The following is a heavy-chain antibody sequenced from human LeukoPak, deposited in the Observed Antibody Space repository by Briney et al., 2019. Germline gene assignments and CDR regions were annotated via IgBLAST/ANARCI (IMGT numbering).Heavy chain of an antibody. CDR2: IYYSGST. CDR1: GGSIRSYY. Sequence: SETLSLTCTVSGGSIRSYYWSWIRQPPGKGLEWIGYIYYSGSTNYNPSLKSRVTISVDTSKNQFSLKLSSVTAADTAVYYCARLYSSSWPWNLDYYYYGMDVWGQGTTVTVSS. D-gene: IGHD6-13*01. V-gene: IGHV4-59*08. CDR3: ARLYSSSWPWNLDYYYYGMDV. J-gene: IGHJ6*02.